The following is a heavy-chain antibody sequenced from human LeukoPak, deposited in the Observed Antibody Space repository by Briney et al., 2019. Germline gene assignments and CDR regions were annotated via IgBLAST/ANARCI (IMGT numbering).Heavy chain of an antibody. CDR2: IIPIFGTA. J-gene: IGHJ6*03. CDR1: GGTFSSYA. V-gene: IGHV1-69*05. Sequence: ASVKVSCKASGGTFSSYAISWVRQAPGQGLEWMGGIIPIFGTANYAQKFQGRVTITTDESTSTAYMELSSLRSEDTAVYYCAKGAGGYYLDYYMDVWGKGTTVTVSS. D-gene: IGHD1-26*01. CDR3: AKGAGGYYLDYYMDV.